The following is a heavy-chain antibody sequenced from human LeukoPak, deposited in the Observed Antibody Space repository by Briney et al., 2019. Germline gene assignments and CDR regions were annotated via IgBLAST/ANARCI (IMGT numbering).Heavy chain of an antibody. CDR1: GGSISSSSYY. J-gene: IGHJ4*02. Sequence: PSETLSLTCTVSGGSISSSSYYWGWIRQPPGKGLEWIGSIYYSGSTYYNPSLKSRVTISVDTSKNQFSLKLSSVTAADTAVYYCAGHGRDIITGTTPFDYWGQGTLVTVSS. V-gene: IGHV4-39*01. CDR3: AGHGRDIITGTTPFDY. D-gene: IGHD1-20*01. CDR2: IYYSGST.